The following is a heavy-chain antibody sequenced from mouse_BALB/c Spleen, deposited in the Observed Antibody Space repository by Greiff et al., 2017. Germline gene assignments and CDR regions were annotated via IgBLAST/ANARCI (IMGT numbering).Heavy chain of an antibody. D-gene: IGHD2-2*01. CDR3: AAIYYGYHYYAMDY. V-gene: IGHV1-4*02. J-gene: IGHJ4*01. CDR2: INPSSGYT. Sequence: VQLQQSAAELARPGASVKMSCKASGYTFTSYTMHWVKQRPGQGLEWIGYINPSSGYTEYNQKFKDKTTLTADKSSSTAYMQLSSLTSEDSAVYYCAAIYYGYHYYAMDYWGQGTSVTVSS. CDR1: GYTFTSYT.